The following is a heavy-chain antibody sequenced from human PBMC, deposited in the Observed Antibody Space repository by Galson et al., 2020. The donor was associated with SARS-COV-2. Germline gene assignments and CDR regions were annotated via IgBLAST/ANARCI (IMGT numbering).Heavy chain of an antibody. CDR3: ARDPPYGSGS. V-gene: IGHV4-4*07. J-gene: IGHJ4*02. D-gene: IGHD3-10*01. CDR1: GGSLSPYY. CDR2: VYTSGTT. Sequence: ASETLSLTCTLSGGSLSPYYWSWIRQPAGKGLEWIGRVYTSGTTDYHPSLKSRITMSIDTSKNQFSLKLTSLTAADTAVYYCARDPPYGSGSGGQGILVTVSS.